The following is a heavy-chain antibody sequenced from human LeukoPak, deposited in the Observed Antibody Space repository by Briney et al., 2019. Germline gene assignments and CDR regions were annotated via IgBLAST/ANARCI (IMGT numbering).Heavy chain of an antibody. CDR2: INPNSGGT. V-gene: IGHV1-2*02. D-gene: IGHD5-12*01. Sequence: ASVKVSCKASGYTFTGYYMHWVRQAPGQGLEWMGWINPNSGGTNYAQKFQGRVTMTRDTSISTAYMELSRLRSDDTAVYYWAGGDGMGYSGYDYGGDNWFDPWGQGTLVTVSS. CDR1: GYTFTGYY. J-gene: IGHJ5*02. CDR3: AGGDGMGYSGYDYGGDNWFDP.